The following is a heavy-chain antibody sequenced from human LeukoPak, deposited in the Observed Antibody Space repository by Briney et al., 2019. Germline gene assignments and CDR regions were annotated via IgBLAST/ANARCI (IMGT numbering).Heavy chain of an antibody. CDR3: SIRDTHIVVVPAAREVDY. D-gene: IGHD2-2*01. J-gene: IGHJ4*02. V-gene: IGHV4-39*07. CDR2: IYYSGST. CDR1: GGSISSSSYY. Sequence: SETLSLTCTVSGGSISSSSYYWGWVRQPPGKGLEWIGSIYYSGSTYYNPSRKSRVTISVDTSKNQFSLKLSSVTAADTAVYYCSIRDTHIVVVPAAREVDYWGQGTLVTVSS.